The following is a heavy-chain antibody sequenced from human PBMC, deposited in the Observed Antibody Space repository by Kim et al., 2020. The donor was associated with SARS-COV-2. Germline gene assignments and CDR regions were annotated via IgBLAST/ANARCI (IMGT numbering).Heavy chain of an antibody. Sequence: KGLEWVSGISGSGGKTFYLDSVRGRFNISRDNSRNTLYLQMNGLRADDTAVYFCAKSRGASAGPRYFDLWGRGTLVTVSS. J-gene: IGHJ2*01. CDR2: ISGSGGKT. D-gene: IGHD6-13*01. CDR3: AKSRGASAGPRYFDL. V-gene: IGHV3-23*01.